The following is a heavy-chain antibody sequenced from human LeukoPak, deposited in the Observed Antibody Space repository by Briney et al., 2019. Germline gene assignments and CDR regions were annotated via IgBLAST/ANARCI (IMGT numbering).Heavy chain of an antibody. CDR2: INHSGST. CDR3: ARSPSRRNWFDP. Sequence: PSETLSLTCAVYGGSFSGYYWSWIRQPPGKGLEWIGEINHSGSTNYNPSLKGRVTISVDTSKNQFSLKLSSVTAADTAVYYCARSPSRRNWFDPWGQGTLVTVSS. V-gene: IGHV4-34*01. J-gene: IGHJ5*02. CDR1: GGSFSGYY.